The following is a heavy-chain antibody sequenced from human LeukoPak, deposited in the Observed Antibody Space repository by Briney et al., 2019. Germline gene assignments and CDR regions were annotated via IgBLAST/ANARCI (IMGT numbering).Heavy chain of an antibody. Sequence: PSETLSLTCTVSGDSISGNYWNWIRQPPGKGLEWIGYIYYSGSTNYNASLKSRVTISVDTSKNQFSLKLSSVTAADTAVYYCARLGAGDNLRYFEYWGQGTLGTVSS. J-gene: IGHJ4*01. CDR1: GDSISGNY. CDR3: ARLGAGDNLRYFEY. D-gene: IGHD5-24*01. CDR2: IYYSGST. V-gene: IGHV4-59*08.